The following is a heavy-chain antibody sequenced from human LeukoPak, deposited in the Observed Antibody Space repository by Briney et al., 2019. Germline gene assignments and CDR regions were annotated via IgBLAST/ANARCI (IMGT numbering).Heavy chain of an antibody. Sequence: GGSLRLSCAASGFIFSSYTINWVRQAPGKGLEWVSSISSIGTYIYYADSVKGRFTISRDNAKNSLYLQMNSLRAEDTAVYYCARAERGYCSGGSCSYYDAFDIWGQGTVVTVSS. D-gene: IGHD2-15*01. V-gene: IGHV3-21*01. CDR2: ISSIGTYI. CDR1: GFIFSSYT. J-gene: IGHJ3*02. CDR3: ARAERGYCSGGSCSYYDAFDI.